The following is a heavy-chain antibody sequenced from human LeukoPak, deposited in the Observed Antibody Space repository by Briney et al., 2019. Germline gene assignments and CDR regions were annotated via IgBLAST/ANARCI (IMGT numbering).Heavy chain of an antibody. CDR1: GYTFTSYG. V-gene: IGHV1-46*01. J-gene: IGHJ4*02. D-gene: IGHD1-26*01. CDR2: INPSGGST. Sequence: ASVKVSCKASGYTFTSYGISWVRQAPGQGLEWMGIINPSGGSTSYAQKFQGRVTMTRDMSTSTVYMELSSLRSEDTAVYYCARGLVVGASEKFDYWGQGTLVTVSS. CDR3: ARGLVVGASEKFDY.